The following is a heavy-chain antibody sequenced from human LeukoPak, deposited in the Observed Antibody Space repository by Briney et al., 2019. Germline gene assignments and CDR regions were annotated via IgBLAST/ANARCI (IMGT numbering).Heavy chain of an antibody. J-gene: IGHJ5*02. Sequence: ESGPTLVNPTQTLTLTCTFSGFSLSTSGVGVGWIRQPPGKALEWLALIYWNDDKRYSPSLRTRLTIPKDTSKNQAVLTMTNMDPVDTATYYCAHATRFDWFDPWGQGTLVTVSS. CDR2: IYWNDDK. D-gene: IGHD1-1*01. V-gene: IGHV2-5*01. CDR1: GFSLSTSGVG. CDR3: AHATRFDWFDP.